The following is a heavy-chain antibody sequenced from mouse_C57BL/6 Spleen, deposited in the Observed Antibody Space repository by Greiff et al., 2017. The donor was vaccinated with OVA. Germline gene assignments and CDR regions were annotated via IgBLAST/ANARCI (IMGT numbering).Heavy chain of an antibody. J-gene: IGHJ2*01. CDR2: IDPKDGET. CDR3: ARKDGYSWWYFDY. V-gene: IGHV14-2*01. D-gene: IGHD2-3*01. CDR1: GFNITDYY. Sequence: EVQLQESGAELVKPGASVKLSCTASGFNITDYYMHWVKQRTEQGLEWIGRIDPKDGETKYAPKFKGKATLTADTSSNTAYLQLSSLTSEDTAVYYCARKDGYSWWYFDYRGQGATLTVAS.